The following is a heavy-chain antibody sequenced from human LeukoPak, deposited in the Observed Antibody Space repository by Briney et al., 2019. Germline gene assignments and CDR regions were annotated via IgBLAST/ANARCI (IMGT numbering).Heavy chain of an antibody. CDR3: ARGPDYDILADYFDY. V-gene: IGHV3-23*01. CDR2: ISTTGGTT. CDR1: GLTFSSYG. D-gene: IGHD3-9*01. Sequence: GTLRLSRAASGLTFSSYGMSWVRQAPGRGLEWVSAISTTGGTTYYADSVRGRFTISRDNSRNTLYLQMNSLRPEDTAVYYCARGPDYDILADYFDYWGQGTLVTVSS. J-gene: IGHJ4*02.